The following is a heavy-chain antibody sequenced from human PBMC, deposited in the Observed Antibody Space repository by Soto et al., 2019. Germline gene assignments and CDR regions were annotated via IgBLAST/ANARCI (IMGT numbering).Heavy chain of an antibody. D-gene: IGHD6-13*01. Sequence: SETLSLTCAVYGGSFSGYYWSWIRQPPGKGLEWIGEINHSGSTNYNPSLKSRVTISVDTSKNQFSLKLSSVTAADTAVYYCARGHGLIGGIAAAGTGAEYFQHWGQGTLVTVSS. V-gene: IGHV4-34*01. CDR2: INHSGST. CDR3: ARGHGLIGGIAAAGTGAEYFQH. CDR1: GGSFSGYY. J-gene: IGHJ1*01.